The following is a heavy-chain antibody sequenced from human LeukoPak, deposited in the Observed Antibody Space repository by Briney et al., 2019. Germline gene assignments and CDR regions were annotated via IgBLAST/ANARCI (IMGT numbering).Heavy chain of an antibody. CDR2: IKQDGSEK. Sequence: GGSLRLSCAASGFTFSRYWMSWVRQAPRKGLEWVANIKQDGSEKYYVDSVKGRFTISRDNAKNSLYLQMNSLRAEDTAVYYCARVAVAGRNNWFDPWGQGTLVTVSS. CDR3: ARVAVAGRNNWFDP. J-gene: IGHJ5*02. CDR1: GFTFSRYW. D-gene: IGHD6-19*01. V-gene: IGHV3-7*03.